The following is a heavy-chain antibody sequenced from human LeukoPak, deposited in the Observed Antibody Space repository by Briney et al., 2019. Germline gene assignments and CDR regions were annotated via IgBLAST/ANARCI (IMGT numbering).Heavy chain of an antibody. V-gene: IGHV1-24*01. D-gene: IGHD3-10*01. CDR2: FDPKDGET. Sequence: ASVKVSCKVSGYTLTELSMHWVRQAPGKGLEWMGSFDPKDGETIYAQKFQGRVTMTRNTSISTAYMELSSLRSEDTAVYYCARREDMVRGVIIRFDYWGQGTLVTVSS. CDR1: GYTLTELS. CDR3: ARREDMVRGVIIRFDY. J-gene: IGHJ4*02.